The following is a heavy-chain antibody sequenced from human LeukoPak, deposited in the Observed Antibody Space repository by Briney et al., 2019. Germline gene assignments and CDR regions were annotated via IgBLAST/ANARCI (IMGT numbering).Heavy chain of an antibody. CDR1: GFTFSSYA. CDR2: ISGSGGST. Sequence: GGSLRLSCAASGFTFSSYAMSWVRQAPGKGLEWVSAISGSGGSTYYADSVKGRFTISRDNSKNTLYLQMHSLRAEDTAVYYCAKDLDSSSWYEVDYWGQGTLVTVSS. CDR3: AKDLDSSSWYEVDY. J-gene: IGHJ4*02. V-gene: IGHV3-23*01. D-gene: IGHD6-13*01.